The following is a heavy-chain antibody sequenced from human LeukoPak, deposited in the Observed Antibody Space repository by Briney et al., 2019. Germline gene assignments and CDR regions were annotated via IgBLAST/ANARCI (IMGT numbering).Heavy chain of an antibody. CDR2: IHHSGRT. V-gene: IGHV4-34*01. D-gene: IGHD1-7*01. CDR3: ARVTRGWNYDY. Sequence: SETLSLTCAVYGGSFSGYYWSWIRQPPGKGLEWIGSIHHSGRTFYNPSLKSRVTISVDTSKNQFSLKLSSVTAADTAVYYCARVTRGWNYDYWGQGTLVTVSS. CDR1: GGSFSGYY. J-gene: IGHJ4*02.